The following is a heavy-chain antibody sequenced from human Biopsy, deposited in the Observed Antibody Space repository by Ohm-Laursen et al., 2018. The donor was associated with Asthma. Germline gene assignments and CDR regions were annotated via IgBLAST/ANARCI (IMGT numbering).Heavy chain of an antibody. Sequence: ASVKVSCKISGYTLTDLSMHWVRQAPGQGLEWMGGHDHEEGGTVNARRFQGRVTMTEDTSTDTAYMELSSLSSDDTAVYYCASDFPKDYVRYNFQFWGQGTLVTVS. J-gene: IGHJ4*02. V-gene: IGHV1-24*01. D-gene: IGHD4-17*01. CDR3: ASDFPKDYVRYNFQF. CDR1: GYTLTDLS. CDR2: HDHEEGGT.